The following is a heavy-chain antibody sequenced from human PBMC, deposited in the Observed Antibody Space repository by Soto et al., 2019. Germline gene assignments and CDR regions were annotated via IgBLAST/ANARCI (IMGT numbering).Heavy chain of an antibody. V-gene: IGHV3-48*01. J-gene: IGHJ4*02. CDR3: ARDPREYYFDY. CDR2: ISSSSSTI. CDR1: GFTFSSYS. Sequence: PGGSLRLSCAASGFTFSSYSMNWVRQAPGKRLEWVSYISSSSSTIYYADSVKGRFTISRDNAKNSLYLQMNSLRAEDTAVYYCARDPREYYFDYWGQGTLVTVSS.